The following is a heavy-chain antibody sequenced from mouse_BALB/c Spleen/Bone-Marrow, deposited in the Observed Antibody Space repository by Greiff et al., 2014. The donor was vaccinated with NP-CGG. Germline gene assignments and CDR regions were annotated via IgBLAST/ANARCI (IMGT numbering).Heavy chain of an antibody. CDR3: ARIDYRDDGPWFAY. V-gene: IGHV14-3*02. CDR1: GFNIKDTY. Sequence: EVQLQQSGAELVKPGASVKLSCTASGFNIKDTYMHWVKQRPEQGLEWIGRIDPANGNTKYDPKFQGKATITADTSSNTAYLQLNSLTSEDTDVYYCARIDYRDDGPWFAYWGQGTLVTVSA. CDR2: IDPANGNT. J-gene: IGHJ3*01. D-gene: IGHD2-14*01.